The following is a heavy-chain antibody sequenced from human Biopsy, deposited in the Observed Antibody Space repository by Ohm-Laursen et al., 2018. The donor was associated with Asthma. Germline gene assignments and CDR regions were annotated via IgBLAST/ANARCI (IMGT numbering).Heavy chain of an antibody. J-gene: IGHJ6*02. CDR3: ARAVDYSHYYGIDV. CDR1: GYTFNSAG. V-gene: IGHV1-18*01. D-gene: IGHD3-10*01. CDR2: ISDYNGNT. Sequence: GASVKVSCKASGYTFNSAGITWVRQAPGQGLEWMGWISDYNGNTKVAQKLQDRVTMTTDTSTSTAYMELRSLRSDDTAVYFCARAVDYSHYYGIDVWGQGTTVTVS.